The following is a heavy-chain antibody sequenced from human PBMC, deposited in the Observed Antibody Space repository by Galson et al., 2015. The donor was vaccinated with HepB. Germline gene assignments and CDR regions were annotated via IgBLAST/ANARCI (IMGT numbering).Heavy chain of an antibody. D-gene: IGHD5-18*01. V-gene: IGHV1-18*01. CDR3: ARGGYSYGKFDY. J-gene: IGHJ4*02. CDR1: GYTFSRYG. CDR2: ISGDNANT. Sequence: SVKVSYKASGYTFSRYGISWVRQAPGQGLEWMGWISGDNANTNYAQKLQGRVTMTTDTSTSTAYMELTSLRSDDTAVYYCARGGYSYGKFDYWGQGTLVTVSS.